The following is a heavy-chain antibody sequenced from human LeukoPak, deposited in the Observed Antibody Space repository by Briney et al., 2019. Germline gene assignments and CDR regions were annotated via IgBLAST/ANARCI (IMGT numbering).Heavy chain of an antibody. Sequence: ASVKVSCKASGYTFTSYAMHWVRQAPGQRLEWMGWINAGNGNTKYSQKFQGRVTITADESTSTAYMELSSLRSEDTAVYYCAREGQYSSSWYAYWGQGTLVTVSS. CDR3: AREGQYSSSWYAY. CDR1: GYTFTSYA. V-gene: IGHV1-3*01. D-gene: IGHD6-13*01. J-gene: IGHJ4*02. CDR2: INAGNGNT.